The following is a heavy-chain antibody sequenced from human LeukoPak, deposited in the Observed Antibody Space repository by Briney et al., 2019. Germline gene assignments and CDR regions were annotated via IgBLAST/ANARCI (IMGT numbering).Heavy chain of an antibody. CDR2: IYPDDSDT. CDR3: GRRYDSSGLIDY. V-gene: IGHV5-51*01. J-gene: IGHJ4*02. Sequence: GESLKISGKGPGYSFTSYWSGWVRQMPGKGLEWMGIIYPDDSDTTYCPSFHGQLAISADKTISTAYLQWSSLKASDTAMYYCGRRYDSSGLIDYWGQGTLVTVSS. D-gene: IGHD3-22*01. CDR1: GYSFTSYW.